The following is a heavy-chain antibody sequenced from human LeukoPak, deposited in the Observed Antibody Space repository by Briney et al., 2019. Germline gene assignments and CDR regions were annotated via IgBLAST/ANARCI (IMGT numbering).Heavy chain of an antibody. CDR3: ARRLYDSGWYLDY. CDR1: GYSFDNYW. V-gene: IGHV5-51*01. D-gene: IGHD6-19*01. J-gene: IGHJ4*02. Sequence: GESLKISCKGSGYSFDNYWIGWVRQMPGKGLEWMGIIYPSDSDTRYSPSFQGQVTISADKSISTAYLQWSSLKASDTAMYYCARRLYDSGWYLDYWGQGTLVTVSS. CDR2: IYPSDSDT.